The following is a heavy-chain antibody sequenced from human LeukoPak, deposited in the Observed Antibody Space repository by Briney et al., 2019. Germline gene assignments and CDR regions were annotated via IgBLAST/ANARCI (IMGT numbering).Heavy chain of an antibody. CDR3: TTERRDGNNRGFDY. CDR2: IKSQTDGGTT. V-gene: IGHV3-15*01. D-gene: IGHD5-24*01. J-gene: IGHJ4*02. Sequence: GGSLKLPCAPSGLTFITYWMSWSGKPPGKGRDWVGRIKSQTDGGTTDYAAPVKGRFTISRDDSKNTLYLQINSLKTEDTAVYYCTTERRDGNNRGFDYWGQGTLVTVSS. CDR1: GLTFITYW.